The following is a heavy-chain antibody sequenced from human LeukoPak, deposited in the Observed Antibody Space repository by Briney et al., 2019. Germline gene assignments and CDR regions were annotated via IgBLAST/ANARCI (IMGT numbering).Heavy chain of an antibody. J-gene: IGHJ4*02. CDR1: GGSISSCY. CDR2: IYYSGST. V-gene: IGHV4-59*08. D-gene: IGHD3-22*01. Sequence: KPSETLSLTCTVSGGSISSCYWSWIRQPPGKGLEWIGYIYYSGSTNYNPSLKSRVTISVDTSKNQFSLKLSSVTAADTAVYYCARSSEGFRPFDSSGYLDYWGQGTLVTVSS. CDR3: ARSSEGFRPFDSSGYLDY.